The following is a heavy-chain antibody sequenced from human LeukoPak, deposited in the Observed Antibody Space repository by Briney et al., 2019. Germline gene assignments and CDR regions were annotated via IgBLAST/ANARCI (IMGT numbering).Heavy chain of an antibody. CDR1: GFTFSSHW. CDR2: LNTDGSST. Sequence: PGGSLRLSCAASGFTFSSHWMHWVRQAPGKGLVWVSRLNTDGSSTVYADSVKGRFTISRDNAKNTLYLQMNSLRAEDTAVYYCAKDTHLSYTYYYGSGSSWFDPWGQGTLVTVSS. V-gene: IGHV3-74*01. J-gene: IGHJ5*02. D-gene: IGHD3-10*01. CDR3: AKDTHLSYTYYYGSGSSWFDP.